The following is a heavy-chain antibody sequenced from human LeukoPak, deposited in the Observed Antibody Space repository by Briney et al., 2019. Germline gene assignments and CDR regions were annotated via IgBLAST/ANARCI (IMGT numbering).Heavy chain of an antibody. CDR1: GFTFSGSA. CDR2: IRSKANSYAT. CDR3: TRSDEWELLGVDY. Sequence: GGSLRLSCAASGFTFSGSAMHWVRRASRKGLEWVGRIRSKANSYATAYAASVKGRFTIPRDDSKNTAYLQMNSLKTEDAAVYYCTRSDEWELLGVDYWGQGTLVTVSS. D-gene: IGHD1-26*01. J-gene: IGHJ4*02. V-gene: IGHV3-73*01.